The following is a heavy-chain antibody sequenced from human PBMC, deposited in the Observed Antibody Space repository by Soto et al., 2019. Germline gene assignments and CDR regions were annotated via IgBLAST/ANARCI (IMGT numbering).Heavy chain of an antibody. CDR3: ARKRGIAAAGTGNWFDP. CDR2: INPNSGGT. Sequence: ASVKVSCKASGYTFTGYYMHWVRQAPGQGLEWMGWINPNSGGTNYAQKFQGRVTMTRDTSISTAYMELSRLRSDDTAVYYCARKRGIAAAGTGNWFDPWGQGTLVTVSS. D-gene: IGHD6-13*01. CDR1: GYTFTGYY. J-gene: IGHJ5*02. V-gene: IGHV1-2*02.